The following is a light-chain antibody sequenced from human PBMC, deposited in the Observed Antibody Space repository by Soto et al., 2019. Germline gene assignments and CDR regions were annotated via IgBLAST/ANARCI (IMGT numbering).Light chain of an antibody. CDR3: QQYNSYPLT. CDR2: KAS. J-gene: IGKJ4*01. CDR1: PSISSW. V-gene: IGKV1-5*03. Sequence: DIQMTQSPSTLSASVGDRVTITCRASPSISSWLAWYQQKPGKAPKLLIYKASSLEGGVPSRFSGSGSGTEFTLTISSLQPDDFATYYCQQYNSYPLTFGGGTKVEIK.